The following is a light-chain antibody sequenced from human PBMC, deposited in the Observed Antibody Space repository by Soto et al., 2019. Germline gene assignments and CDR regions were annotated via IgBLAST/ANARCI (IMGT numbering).Light chain of an antibody. Sequence: DIQMTQSPSSLSASVGYRFTITCRASQSISSYLNWYQQKPGKAPKLLIYAASSLQSGVPSRFSGSGSGTDFTLTISSLQPEDFATYYCQQSYSTLWTLGQGTRVDIK. CDR2: AAS. J-gene: IGKJ1*01. V-gene: IGKV1-39*01. CDR1: QSISSY. CDR3: QQSYSTLWT.